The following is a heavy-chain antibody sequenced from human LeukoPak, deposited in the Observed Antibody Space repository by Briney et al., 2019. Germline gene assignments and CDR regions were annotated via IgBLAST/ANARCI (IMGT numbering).Heavy chain of an antibody. J-gene: IGHJ4*02. CDR3: ARDMTTVTTFDY. Sequence: PGGSLRLSCAASGFTFDDYAMHWVRQAPGKGLEWVSGISWNSGSIGYADSVKGRFTISRDNAKNSLYLQMNSLRAEDTAVYYCARDMTTVTTFDYWGQGTLVTVSS. V-gene: IGHV3-9*01. CDR1: GFTFDDYA. CDR2: ISWNSGSI. D-gene: IGHD4-17*01.